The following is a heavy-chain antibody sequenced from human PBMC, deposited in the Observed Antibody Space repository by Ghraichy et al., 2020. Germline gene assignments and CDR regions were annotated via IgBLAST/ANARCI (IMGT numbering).Heavy chain of an antibody. J-gene: IGHJ4*02. CDR3: ARDQCSGGSCYDFDY. V-gene: IGHV3-21*01. Sequence: GGSLRLSCAASGFTFSSYSMNWVRQAPGKGLEWVSSISSSSSYIYYADSVKGRFTISRDNAKNSLYLQMNSLRAEDTAVYYCARDQCSGGSCYDFDYWAREPWSPSPQ. CDR1: GFTFSSYS. CDR2: ISSSSSYI. D-gene: IGHD2-15*01.